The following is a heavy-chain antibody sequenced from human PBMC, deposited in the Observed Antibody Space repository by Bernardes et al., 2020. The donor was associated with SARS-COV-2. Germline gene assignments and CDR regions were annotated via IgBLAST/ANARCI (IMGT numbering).Heavy chain of an antibody. CDR3: AKDGEGATIYSYDGMDV. Sequence: GGSLRLSCAASGFAFSSYGMHWVRQAPGKGLEWVAVISYDGSNIYYADSVRGRFTISRDNSKNTLYLQMNSLRAEDTAVYYCAKDGEGATIYSYDGMDVWGQGTTVTVSS. V-gene: IGHV3-30*18. CDR1: GFAFSSYG. J-gene: IGHJ6*02. CDR2: ISYDGSNI. D-gene: IGHD1-26*01.